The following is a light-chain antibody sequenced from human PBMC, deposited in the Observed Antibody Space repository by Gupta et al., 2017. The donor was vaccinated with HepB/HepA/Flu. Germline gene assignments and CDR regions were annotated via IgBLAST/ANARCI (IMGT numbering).Light chain of an antibody. CDR2: AAS. Sequence: AIQMTHSPSSLSASVGDRVIITCRASQGIRDDLAWYQQKPGKPPMLLIYAASTLESGVPSRVSGSGSGTEFTLTSISPQHEDFDTYYWLQDYNYLTFGQGTKLEIK. CDR3: LQDYNYLT. V-gene: IGKV1-6*01. J-gene: IGKJ2*01. CDR1: QGIRDD.